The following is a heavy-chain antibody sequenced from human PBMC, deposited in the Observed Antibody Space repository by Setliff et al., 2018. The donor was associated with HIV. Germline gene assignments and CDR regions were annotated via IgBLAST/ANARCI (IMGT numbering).Heavy chain of an antibody. CDR2: IKQDGSDK. V-gene: IGHV3-7*04. D-gene: IGHD5-12*01. CDR1: GFTFSSYW. CDR3: ARGGKYSGYDYRHYSYYMDV. J-gene: IGHJ6*03. Sequence: GGSLRLSCAASGFTFSSYWMSWVRQAPGKGLEWVANIKQDGSDKYYVDSVKGRFTISRDNAKNSQYLQMNSLRADDTAVYYCARGGKYSGYDYRHYSYYMDVWGKGTTVTVSS.